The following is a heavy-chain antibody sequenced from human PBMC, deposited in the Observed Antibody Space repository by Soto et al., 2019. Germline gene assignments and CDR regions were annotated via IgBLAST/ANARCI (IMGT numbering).Heavy chain of an antibody. V-gene: IGHV3-23*01. CDR1: GFTFSSYA. D-gene: IGHD2-2*01. CDR2: ISGSGGST. Sequence: GGSLRLSCAASGFTFSSYAMSWVRQAPGKGLEWVSAISGSGGSTYYADSVKGRFTISRDNSKNTLYLQMNSLRAEDTAVYYCARDRVVVPAAHTNYYYYYMDVWGKGTTVTVSS. CDR3: ARDRVVVPAAHTNYYYYYMDV. J-gene: IGHJ6*03.